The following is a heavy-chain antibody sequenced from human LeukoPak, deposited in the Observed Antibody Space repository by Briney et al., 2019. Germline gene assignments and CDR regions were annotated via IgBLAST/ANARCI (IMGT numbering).Heavy chain of an antibody. CDR1: GFTVSNNY. Sequence: GGSLRLSCAASGFTVSNNYMSWVRQAPGKGLEWVSVIYNGGSAYYADSVKGRFTISRDNSKNTLYLQMNSLRADDTAVYYCARIRDVFDYWGQGTLVTVSS. J-gene: IGHJ4*02. CDR2: IYNGGSA. V-gene: IGHV3-53*01. CDR3: ARIRDVFDY. D-gene: IGHD3-3*02.